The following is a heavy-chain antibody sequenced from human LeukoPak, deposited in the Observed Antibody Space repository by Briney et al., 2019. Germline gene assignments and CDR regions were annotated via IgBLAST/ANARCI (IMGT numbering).Heavy chain of an antibody. CDR3: ARDQRITGTTGY. V-gene: IGHV1-8*01. CDR2: MNPNSGNT. CDR1: GYTFTSYD. D-gene: IGHD1-20*01. J-gene: IGHJ4*02. Sequence: ASVKVSCKASGYTFTSYDINWVRQATGQGLEWMGWMNPNSGNTGYAQKFQGRVTMTRNTSISTAYMELSSLRSEDTAVYYCARDQRITGTTGYWGQGTLVTVSS.